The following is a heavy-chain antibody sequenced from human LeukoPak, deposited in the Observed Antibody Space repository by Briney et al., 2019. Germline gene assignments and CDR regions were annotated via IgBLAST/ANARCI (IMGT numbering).Heavy chain of an antibody. V-gene: IGHV3-9*01. CDR2: INWDSGAR. CDR3: VKGIKVREYSTSGALEI. CDR1: GIIFDHYA. Sequence: PGGSLRLSCVVSGIIFDHYALHWVRQPPGKGLEWVAGINWDSGARGQADSVRGRFTISRDNAKNSLYLEMNSLRAEDTAFYYCVKGIKVREYSTSGALEIWGQGTMVTVSS. D-gene: IGHD4-11*01. J-gene: IGHJ3*02.